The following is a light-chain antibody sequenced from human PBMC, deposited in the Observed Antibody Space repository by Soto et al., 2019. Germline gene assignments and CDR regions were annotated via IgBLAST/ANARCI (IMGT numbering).Light chain of an antibody. CDR1: QSLLHSNGYNY. V-gene: IGKV2-28*01. CDR2: LGS. CDR3: MEALHTPYT. J-gene: IGKJ2*01. Sequence: DLVMTQSPLSLPVTPGEPASISCRSSQSLLHSNGYNYLDWYLQKPGQSPQLLIYLGSNRASGVPDRFSCSGSGTDFTLKISRVEAEDVGVYYCMEALHTPYTFGQGTKLEIK.